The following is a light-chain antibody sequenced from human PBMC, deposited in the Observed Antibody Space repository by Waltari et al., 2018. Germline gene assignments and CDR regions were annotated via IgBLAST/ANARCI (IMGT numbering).Light chain of an antibody. V-gene: IGLV2-14*03. Sequence: QSVLTQPAVVTGSPGQSITISCIGSNSDIANYAYVSWYQQHPGPAPKLLIHGVTHRPSGISDRFSGSKSGNTASLTISGLQPEDEADYICSSYTSRSTSFGGGTKLIVL. J-gene: IGLJ2*01. CDR1: NSDIANYAY. CDR2: GVT. CDR3: SSYTSRSTS.